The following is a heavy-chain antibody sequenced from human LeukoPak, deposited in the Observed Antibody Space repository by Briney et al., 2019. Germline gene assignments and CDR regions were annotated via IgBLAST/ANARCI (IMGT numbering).Heavy chain of an antibody. CDR2: MNPNSGNT. CDR3: ARYKFVWGSYRSDPGDY. Sequence: ASVKVSCKASGYTFTSYDINWVRQATGQGLEWMGWMNPNSGNTGYAQKFQGRVTMTRNISISTAYMELSSLRSEDTAVYYCARYKFVWGSYRSDPGDYWGQGTLVTVSS. V-gene: IGHV1-8*01. D-gene: IGHD3-16*02. J-gene: IGHJ4*02. CDR1: GYTFTSYD.